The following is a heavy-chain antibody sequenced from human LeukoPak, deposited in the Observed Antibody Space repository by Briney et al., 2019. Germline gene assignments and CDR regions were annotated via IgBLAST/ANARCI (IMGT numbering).Heavy chain of an antibody. V-gene: IGHV3-43*02. D-gene: IGHD6-19*01. CDR1: GFMFHDHA. Sequence: GGSLRLSCAAPGFMFHDHAIHWVRQAPGKGLEWVSLISGDGGSTFYADSVKGRFTISRDNSKNSLYLQMNSLRSDDTALYYCARERESSGWYVYWGQGTLVTVSS. CDR2: ISGDGGST. J-gene: IGHJ4*02. CDR3: ARERESSGWYVY.